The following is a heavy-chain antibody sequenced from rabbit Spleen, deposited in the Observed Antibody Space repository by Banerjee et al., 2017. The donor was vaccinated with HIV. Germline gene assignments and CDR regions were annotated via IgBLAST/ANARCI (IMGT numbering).Heavy chain of an antibody. CDR1: GFSFSNKAV. D-gene: IGHD1-1*01. Sequence: QERLVESGGGLVKPEGSLKLSCTASGFSFSNKAVMCWVRQAPGKGLEWIACINAVTGKPVYATWAKGRFTISRTSSTTVTLRMTSLTAADTATYFCARDLVGVIGWNFNLWGPGTLVTVS. V-gene: IGHV1S45*01. CDR3: ARDLVGVIGWNFNL. J-gene: IGHJ4*01. CDR2: INAVTGKP.